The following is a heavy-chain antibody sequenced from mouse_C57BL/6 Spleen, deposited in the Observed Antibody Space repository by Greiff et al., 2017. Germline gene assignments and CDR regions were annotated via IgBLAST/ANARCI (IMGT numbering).Heavy chain of an antibody. Sequence: VQLQQSGPELVKPGASVKISCKASGYAFSSSWMNWVKQRPGKGLEWIGRIYPGDGDTNYNGKFKGKATLTADKSSSTAYMQLSSLTSEDSAVDFCASSTSTVGASFDYWGQGTTLTVSS. CDR2: IYPGDGDT. V-gene: IGHV1-82*01. D-gene: IGHD1-1*01. CDR3: ASSTSTVGASFDY. CDR1: GYAFSSSW. J-gene: IGHJ2*01.